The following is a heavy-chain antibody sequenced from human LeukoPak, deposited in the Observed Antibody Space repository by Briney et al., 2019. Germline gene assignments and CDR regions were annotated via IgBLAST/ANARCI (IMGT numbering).Heavy chain of an antibody. CDR3: ARERADCSSTSCYPYNWFDP. CDR2: VYYTGRTNYNPST. V-gene: IGHV4-59*11. J-gene: IGHJ5*02. CDR1: GGSITNHY. D-gene: IGHD2-2*01. Sequence: SETLSLTCTVSGGSITNHYWSWIRQTPGKGLEWIGYVYYTGRTNYNPSTNYNPSLKSRLTISIDASKSQFSLKLSSVTAADTAVYYCARERADCSSTSCYPYNWFDPWGQGTLVTVSS.